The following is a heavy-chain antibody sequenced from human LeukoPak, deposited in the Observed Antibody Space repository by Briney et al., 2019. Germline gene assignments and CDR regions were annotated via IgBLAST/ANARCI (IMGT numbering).Heavy chain of an antibody. V-gene: IGHV4-39*01. CDR2: VYYSGTT. CDR3: ARHSSGTYYRFDY. CDR1: GDSIGSRSYY. Sequence: SETLSLTCSVSGDSIGSRSYYWSWIRQLPGKGLEWIGSVYYSGTTYYNPSLKSRVTVSVDTSKNQFSLRLSSVTTADTAVYYCARHSSGTYYRFDYWGQGTLVTVSS. D-gene: IGHD1-26*01. J-gene: IGHJ4*02.